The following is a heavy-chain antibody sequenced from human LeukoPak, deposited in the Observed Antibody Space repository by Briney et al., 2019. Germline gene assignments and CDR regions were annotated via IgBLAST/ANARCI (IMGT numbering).Heavy chain of an antibody. D-gene: IGHD2-15*01. CDR3: ARNACSGGSCYSNFDY. Sequence: SETLSLTCDVSGYSIIRGYYWAWIRQPAGKGLEWIGRIYTSGSTNYNPSLKSRVTMSVDTSKNQFSLKLSSVTAADTAVYYCARNACSGGSCYSNFDYWGQGTLVTVSS. J-gene: IGHJ4*02. CDR1: GYSIIRGYY. V-gene: IGHV4-4*07. CDR2: IYTSGST.